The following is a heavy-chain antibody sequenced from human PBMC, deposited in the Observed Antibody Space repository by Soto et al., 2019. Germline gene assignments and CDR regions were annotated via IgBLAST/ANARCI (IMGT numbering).Heavy chain of an antibody. V-gene: IGHV3-74*01. CDR1: GFTFSSYW. Sequence: EEQLVESGGGLVQPGGSLRLSCAASGFTFSSYWMHWVRQAPGKGLVWVSRINPGGSITAYAASVKGRFTISRDNAKNTLYLQMNSLRGDDTAVYYCAIVPTGKYGVLNYWGQGTLVTVSS. CDR3: AIVPTGKYGVLNY. D-gene: IGHD2-8*01. J-gene: IGHJ4*02. CDR2: INPGGSIT.